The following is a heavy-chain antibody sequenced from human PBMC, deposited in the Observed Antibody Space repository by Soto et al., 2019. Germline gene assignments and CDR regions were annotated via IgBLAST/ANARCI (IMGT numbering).Heavy chain of an antibody. D-gene: IGHD6-13*01. J-gene: IGHJ5*02. CDR2: ISYDESHE. CDR3: ARAGYSSSWNWFDP. CDR1: GYNFRSYA. Sequence: GGSLRLSCAASGYNFRSYAMHWVRQAPSKGLEWVAVISYDESHEYYADSVKGRFTISRDNSKNTLYLQMNSLRGDDTAVYYCARAGYSSSWNWFDPWGQGTQVTVSS. V-gene: IGHV3-30*04.